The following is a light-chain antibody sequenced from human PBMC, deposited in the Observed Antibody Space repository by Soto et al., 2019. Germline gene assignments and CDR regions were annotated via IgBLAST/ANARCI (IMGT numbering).Light chain of an antibody. J-gene: IGKJ1*01. V-gene: IGKV3-15*01. CDR3: QQYNNWPPWP. CDR1: QSVSSN. Sequence: EIVMTQSPATLSVSPGERATLSCRASQSVSSNLAWYQQKPGQAPRLLIYAASTRATGIPARFSGSGSGTEFTLTISSLQSEDFAVYYCQQYNNWPPWPFGQGTKVDIK. CDR2: AAS.